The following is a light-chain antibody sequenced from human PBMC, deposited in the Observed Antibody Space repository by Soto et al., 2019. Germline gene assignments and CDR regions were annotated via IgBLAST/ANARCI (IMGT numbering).Light chain of an antibody. CDR2: AAS. Sequence: EIQMTQSPSAMSASVGDRLTITCRSSQDISNYVVWFQQKPGKVPKRLIYAASTLQSGVPSRFSGSGSGTEFTLTISSLQPEDSATYYCLQHNSFPRTFGQGTKVDIK. V-gene: IGKV1-17*03. CDR1: QDISNY. CDR3: LQHNSFPRT. J-gene: IGKJ1*01.